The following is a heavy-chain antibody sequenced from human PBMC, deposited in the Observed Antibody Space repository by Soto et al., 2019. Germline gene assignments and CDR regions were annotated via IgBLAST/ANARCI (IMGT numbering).Heavy chain of an antibody. Sequence: ASVKVSFKASGYTFTSYYMHWVRQAPAQGLEWMGIINPSGGSTSYAQKFQGRVTMTRDTSTSTVYMELSSLRSEDTAVYYGARPYCGGDCSRDAFDIWGQGTMVTVSS. V-gene: IGHV1-46*01. D-gene: IGHD2-21*02. CDR3: ARPYCGGDCSRDAFDI. J-gene: IGHJ3*02. CDR1: GYTFTSYY. CDR2: INPSGGST.